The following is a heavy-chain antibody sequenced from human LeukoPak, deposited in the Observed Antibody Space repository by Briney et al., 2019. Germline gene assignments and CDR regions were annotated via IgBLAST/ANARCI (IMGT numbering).Heavy chain of an antibody. Sequence: ASVKVSCKASGYTFTSYGISWVRQAPGQGLEWMGWISAYNGNTNYAQKLQGRVTMTADTSTSTAYMELRSLRSDDTAVYYCARDWFCSASYCSDVFDIWGQGTMVTVFS. CDR1: GYTFTSYG. V-gene: IGHV1-18*01. CDR2: ISAYNGNT. CDR3: ARDWFCSASYCSDVFDI. D-gene: IGHD3-3*01. J-gene: IGHJ3*02.